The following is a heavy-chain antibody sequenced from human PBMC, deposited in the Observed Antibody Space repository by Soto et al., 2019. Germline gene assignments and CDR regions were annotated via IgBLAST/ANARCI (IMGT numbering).Heavy chain of an antibody. CDR1: GYTFTSYG. V-gene: IGHV1-18*01. J-gene: IGHJ5*02. Sequence: ASVKVSCKASGYTFTSYGISWVRQAPGQGLEWMGWISAYNGNTNYAQKLQGRVTMTTDTSTSTAYMELRSLTSDDAAVYYCARTSGPGNWFDPWGQGTLVTVSS. D-gene: IGHD3-10*01. CDR2: ISAYNGNT. CDR3: ARTSGPGNWFDP.